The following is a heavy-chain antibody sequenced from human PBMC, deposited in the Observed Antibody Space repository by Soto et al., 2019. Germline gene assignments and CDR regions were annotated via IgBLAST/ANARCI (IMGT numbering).Heavy chain of an antibody. V-gene: IGHV3-23*01. D-gene: IGHD6-13*01. J-gene: IGHJ6*02. CDR3: AKVTKRAAAGRYEYYKYGMDV. Sequence: LRLSCAASGFAFSTYAMTWVRQAPGKGLEWVSVISGSGGSSYYAASVKGRFTISRDNSKNTLFLQMNGLRAEDTAVYYCAKVTKRAAAGRYEYYKYGMDVWGQGTTVPVSS. CDR1: GFAFSTYA. CDR2: ISGSGGSS.